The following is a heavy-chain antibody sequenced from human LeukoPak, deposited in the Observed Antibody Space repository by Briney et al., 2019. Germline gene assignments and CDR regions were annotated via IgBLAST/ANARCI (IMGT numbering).Heavy chain of an antibody. CDR3: ARLLAYNNGWGPFDY. D-gene: IGHD2-21*01. Sequence: PSETLSLTCTVSGGSISSSDYYWGWIRQPPGKGLEWIGSIYHSGNSYYNSSLKSRVTISVDTSKNQFSLKLTSVTAADTAVYYCARLLAYNNGWGPFDYWGQGTLVTVSS. V-gene: IGHV4-39*01. J-gene: IGHJ4*02. CDR1: GGSISSSDYY. CDR2: IYHSGNS.